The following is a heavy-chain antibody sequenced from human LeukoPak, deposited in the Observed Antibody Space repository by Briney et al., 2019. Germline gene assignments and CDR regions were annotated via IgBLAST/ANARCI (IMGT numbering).Heavy chain of an antibody. D-gene: IGHD6-19*01. V-gene: IGHV3-23*01. Sequence: GESLRLSCAASGFAFSSYAMSWVRQAPGKGLEWVSAIDSSGDNTYYADPVKGRFTISRDSSKNTLYLQMNSLRAEDTAIYYCVREQWLIGYHFDSWGQGTLVTVSS. J-gene: IGHJ4*02. CDR3: VREQWLIGYHFDS. CDR2: IDSSGDNT. CDR1: GFAFSSYA.